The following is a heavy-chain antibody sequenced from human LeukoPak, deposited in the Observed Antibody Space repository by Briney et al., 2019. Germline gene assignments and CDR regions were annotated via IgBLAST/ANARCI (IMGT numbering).Heavy chain of an antibody. CDR2: IYYSGST. CDR3: ARGGEKYDFWSGYPIYYMDV. CDR1: GGSFSGYY. Sequence: PSETLSLTCAVYGGSFSGYYWSWIRQPPGKGLEWIGYIYYSGSTNYNPSLKSRVTISVDTSKNQFSLKLSSVTAADTAVYYCARGGEKYDFWSGYPIYYMDVWGKGTTVTVSS. J-gene: IGHJ6*03. V-gene: IGHV4-59*01. D-gene: IGHD3-3*01.